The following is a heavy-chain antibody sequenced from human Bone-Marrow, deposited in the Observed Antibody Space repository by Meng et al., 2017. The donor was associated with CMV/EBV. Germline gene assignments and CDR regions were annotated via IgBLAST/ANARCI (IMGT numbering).Heavy chain of an antibody. V-gene: IGHV1-2*02. CDR1: GYTFTGYY. CDR3: AITREDSSSWLYYYYGMDV. J-gene: IGHJ6*01. D-gene: IGHD6-13*01. CDR2: INPNSGGT. Sequence: ASVKVSCKASGYTFTGYYMHWVRQAPGQGLEWMGWINPNSGGTNYAQKFQGRVTMTRDTSISTAYMELSSLRSEDTAVYYCAITREDSSSWLYYYYGMDVWGQGTTVTVYS.